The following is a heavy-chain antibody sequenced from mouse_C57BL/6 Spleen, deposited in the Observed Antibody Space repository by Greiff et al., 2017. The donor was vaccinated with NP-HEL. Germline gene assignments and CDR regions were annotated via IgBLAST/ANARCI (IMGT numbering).Heavy chain of an antibody. J-gene: IGHJ4*01. CDR3: ARYDGYYGYYAMDY. CDR1: GYTFTDYY. D-gene: IGHD2-3*01. Sequence: EVQLQQSGPELVKPGASVKISCKASGYTFTDYYMNWVKQSHGKSLEWIGDINPNNGGTSYNQKFKGKATLTVDKSSSTAYMELRSLTSEDSAVYYCARYDGYYGYYAMDYWGQGTSVTVSS. V-gene: IGHV1-26*01. CDR2: INPNNGGT.